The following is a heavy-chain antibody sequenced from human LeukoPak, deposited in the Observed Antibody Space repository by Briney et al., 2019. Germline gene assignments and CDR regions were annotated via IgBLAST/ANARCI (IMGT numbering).Heavy chain of an antibody. CDR3: AKDSRPYCTNGVCSPFDY. Sequence: PGGSLRLSCAASGFTFSSYAMSWVRQAPGKGLEWVSAISGSGGSTYYADSVKGRFTISRDNSKNTLYLQMNSLRAEDTAVYYCAKDSRPYCTNGVCSPFDYWGQGTLVTVSS. CDR1: GFTFSSYA. J-gene: IGHJ4*02. V-gene: IGHV3-23*01. D-gene: IGHD2-8*01. CDR2: ISGSGGST.